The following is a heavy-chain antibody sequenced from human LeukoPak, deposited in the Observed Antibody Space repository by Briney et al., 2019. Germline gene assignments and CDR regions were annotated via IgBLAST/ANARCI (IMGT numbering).Heavy chain of an antibody. J-gene: IGHJ3*02. V-gene: IGHV1-69*01. D-gene: IGHD6-6*01. CDR1: GGTFSSYA. CDR3: ARDKRKYSSSSGAFDI. Sequence: ASVKVSCKASGGTFSSYAISWVRQAPGQGLEWMGGIIPIFGTANYAQKFQGRVTITADESTSTAYMELSSLRSEDTAVYYCARDKRKYSSSSGAFDIWGQGTMVTVSS. CDR2: IIPIFGTA.